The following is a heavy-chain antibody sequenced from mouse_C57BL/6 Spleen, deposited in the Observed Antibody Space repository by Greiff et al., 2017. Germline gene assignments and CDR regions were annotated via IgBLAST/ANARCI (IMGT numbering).Heavy chain of an antibody. J-gene: IGHJ2*01. CDR2: INPGSGGT. CDR3: ARSGSYFDY. Sequence: VQLQQSGAELVRPGTSVKVSCKASGYAFTNYLIEWVKQRPGQGLEWIGVINPGSGGTNYNEKFKGKATLTADKSSSTAYMQLSSLTSEDSAVYFGARSGSYFDYWGQGTTLTVSS. V-gene: IGHV1-54*01. CDR1: GYAFTNYL. D-gene: IGHD3-1*01.